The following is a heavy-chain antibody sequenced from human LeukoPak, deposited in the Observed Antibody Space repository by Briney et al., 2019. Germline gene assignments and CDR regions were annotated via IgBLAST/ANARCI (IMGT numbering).Heavy chain of an antibody. D-gene: IGHD6-13*01. CDR1: GFTVSSTY. V-gene: IGHV3-66*02. CDR2: IYSGGST. Sequence: PGGSLRLSCAASGFTVSSTYMSWVRQPPGKGLEWVSVIYSGGSTFYADSVKGRFTISRDNSKNTLYHQMNSLRAEDTAVYYCARDSNYDYWGQGTLVTVSS. J-gene: IGHJ4*02. CDR3: ARDSNYDY.